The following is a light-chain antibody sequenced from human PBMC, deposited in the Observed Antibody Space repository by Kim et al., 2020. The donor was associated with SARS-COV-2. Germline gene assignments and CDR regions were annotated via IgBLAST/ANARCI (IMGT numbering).Light chain of an antibody. Sequence: SSELTQDPAVSVALGQTVRITCQGDSLKSYFAIWYQHKPGQAPVVVIYGKNNRPSGIPDRFSGSNSGNTASLTITGAQAEDEGDYYCNSRDSSGDRYVFGTGTKVTVL. V-gene: IGLV3-19*01. CDR1: SLKSYF. CDR2: GKN. J-gene: IGLJ1*01. CDR3: NSRDSSGDRYV.